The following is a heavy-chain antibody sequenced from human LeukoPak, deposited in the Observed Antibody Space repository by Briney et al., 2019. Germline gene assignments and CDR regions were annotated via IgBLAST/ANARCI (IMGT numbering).Heavy chain of an antibody. V-gene: IGHV1-8*03. CDR2: MNPNSGNT. J-gene: IGHJ6*03. Sequence: ASVKVSCKASGYTFTGYYMHWVRQAPGQGLEWMGWMNPNSGNTGYAQKFQGRVTITRNTSISTAYMELSSLRSEDTAVYYCARGRRCSSTSCYRAGGRYYYYMDVWGKGTTVTVSS. CDR3: ARGRRCSSTSCYRAGGRYYYYMDV. CDR1: GYTFTGYY. D-gene: IGHD2-2*01.